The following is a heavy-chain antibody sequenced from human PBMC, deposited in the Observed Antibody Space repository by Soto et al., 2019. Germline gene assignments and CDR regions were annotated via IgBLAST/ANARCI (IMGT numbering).Heavy chain of an antibody. V-gene: IGHV3-9*01. D-gene: IGHD5-18*01. Sequence: EVQLVESGGGLVQPGRSLRLSCAASGFIFDDYAMHWVRQAPGKGLEWVSGISWNSGSIGYADSVKGRFTISRDNAKNSLYLQMNSLRAEDTALYYCAKDIYPNVDTAMVTVFDYWGQGTLVTVSS. CDR3: AKDIYPNVDTAMVTVFDY. CDR1: GFIFDDYA. CDR2: ISWNSGSI. J-gene: IGHJ4*02.